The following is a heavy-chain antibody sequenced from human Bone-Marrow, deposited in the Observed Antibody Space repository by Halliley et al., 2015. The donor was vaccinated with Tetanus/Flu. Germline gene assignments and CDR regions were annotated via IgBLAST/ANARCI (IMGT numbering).Heavy chain of an antibody. Sequence: RINTDGSGTKYADSVKGRFPISRDNAKDTLHLQMNSLRAEDTAVYYCAREPYSSGYYPYLDYWGQGTLVTVSP. V-gene: IGHV3-74*03. CDR2: INTDGSGT. CDR3: AREPYSSGYYPYLDY. D-gene: IGHD3-22*01. J-gene: IGHJ4*02.